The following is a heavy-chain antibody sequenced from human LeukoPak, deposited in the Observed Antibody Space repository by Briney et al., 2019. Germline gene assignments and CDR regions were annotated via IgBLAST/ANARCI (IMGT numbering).Heavy chain of an antibody. Sequence: GGSLRLSCAASGFTFSSYAMSWVRQAPGKGLEWVSAISVSGGTTYYADSVKGRFTISRDNSKNTLYLQMNSLRAEDTAVYYCAKYSSSCYSFFDYWGQGTLVTVSS. D-gene: IGHD6-13*01. V-gene: IGHV3-23*01. CDR1: GFTFSSYA. CDR2: ISVSGGTT. CDR3: AKYSSSCYSFFDY. J-gene: IGHJ4*02.